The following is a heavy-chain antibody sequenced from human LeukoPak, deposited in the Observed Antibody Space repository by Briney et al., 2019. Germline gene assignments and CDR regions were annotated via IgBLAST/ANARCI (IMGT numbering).Heavy chain of an antibody. CDR3: ARGERGLYCSSTSCYPVL. V-gene: IGHV3-21*01. J-gene: IGHJ4*02. CDR2: ISSSSSYI. CDR1: GFTFSSYS. Sequence: RPGGSLRLSCAASGFTFSSYSMNWVRQAPGEGLEWVSSISSSSSYIYYADSVKGRFTTSRHNAKNSLYLQMNSLRAEDTAVYYCARGERGLYCSSTSCYPVLGGQGTLVTVSS. D-gene: IGHD2-2*01.